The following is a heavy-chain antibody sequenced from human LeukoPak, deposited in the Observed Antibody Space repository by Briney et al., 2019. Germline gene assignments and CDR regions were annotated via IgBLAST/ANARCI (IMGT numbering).Heavy chain of an antibody. Sequence: PGGSLRLSCAASGFTFSNAWMSWVRQAPGKGLEWVGRIKSNTDGGTTDYAAPVKGRFTISRDDSKNTLYLQMNSLKTEDTAVYYCTTEIAARTFDYWGQGTLVTVSS. CDR2: IKSNTDGGTT. D-gene: IGHD6-6*01. CDR3: TTEIAARTFDY. CDR1: GFTFSNAW. V-gene: IGHV3-15*01. J-gene: IGHJ4*02.